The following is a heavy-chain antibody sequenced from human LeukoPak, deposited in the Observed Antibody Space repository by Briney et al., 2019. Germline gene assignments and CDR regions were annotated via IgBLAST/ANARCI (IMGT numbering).Heavy chain of an antibody. CDR1: GDSISSYY. D-gene: IGHD4-17*01. CDR2: IYYSGST. CDR3: ARSLGETVTPFDY. V-gene: IGHV4-59*01. Sequence: SETLSLTCTVSGDSISSYYWSWIRQPPGKGLEWIGYIYYSGSTSYNPSLKSRVTISVDTSKSQISLKLSSVTAADTAVYYCARSLGETVTPFDYWGQGTLVTVSS. J-gene: IGHJ4*02.